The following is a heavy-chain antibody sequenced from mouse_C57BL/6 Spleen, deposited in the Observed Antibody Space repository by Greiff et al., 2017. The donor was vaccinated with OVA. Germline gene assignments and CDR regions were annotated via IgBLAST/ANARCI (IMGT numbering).Heavy chain of an antibody. CDR2: INPNNGGT. J-gene: IGHJ4*01. D-gene: IGHD2-4*01. Sequence: EVQLQQSGPELVKPGASVKISCKASGYTFTDYYMNWVKQSHGKSLEWIGDINPNNGGTSYNQKFKGKATLTVDKSSSTAYMELRSLTSEDSAVYYCARSSPLYYEVRGDYWGQGTSVTVSS. V-gene: IGHV1-26*01. CDR1: GYTFTDYY. CDR3: ARSSPLYYEVRGDY.